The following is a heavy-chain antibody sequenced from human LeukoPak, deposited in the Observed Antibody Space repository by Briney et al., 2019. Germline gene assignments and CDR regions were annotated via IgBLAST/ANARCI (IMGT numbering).Heavy chain of an antibody. CDR3: ARDIGRYGVDWAFDI. CDR1: GYTFTGYY. Sequence: GASVKVSCKASGYTFTGYYMHWVRQAPGQGLEWMGWINPNSGGTNYAQKFQGRVTMTRDTSISTAYMELSRLRSDDTAVYSCARDIGRYGVDWAFDIWGQGTMVTVSS. D-gene: IGHD4-17*01. J-gene: IGHJ3*02. CDR2: INPNSGGT. V-gene: IGHV1-2*02.